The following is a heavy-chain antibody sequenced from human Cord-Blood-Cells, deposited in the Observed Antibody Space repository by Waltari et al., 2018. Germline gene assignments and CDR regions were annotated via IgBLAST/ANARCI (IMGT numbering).Heavy chain of an antibody. CDR1: GGSISSYY. Sequence: QVQLQESVPGLVKPSETLSLTCTVSGGSISSYYWSWIRQPPGKGLEWIGYIYYSGSTNYSPSLKSRVTISVDTSKNQFSLKLSSVTAADTAVYYCARHRMSSSSLGYWGQGTLVTVSS. D-gene: IGHD6-6*01. CDR3: ARHRMSSSSLGY. V-gene: IGHV4-59*08. CDR2: IYYSGST. J-gene: IGHJ4*02.